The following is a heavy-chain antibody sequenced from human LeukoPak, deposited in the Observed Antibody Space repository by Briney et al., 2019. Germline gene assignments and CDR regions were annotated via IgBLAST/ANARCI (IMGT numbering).Heavy chain of an antibody. Sequence: GSLRLSCAGSGFTFSDSWMAWVRQVPGKGLEWVANINKRGSETYYVDSVRGRFTISRDNDKNSLFLQMNSLRVDDTALYYCARELVVGPAEYFQHWGHGTLVTVSS. CDR3: ARELVVGPAEYFQH. J-gene: IGHJ1*01. CDR2: INKRGSET. V-gene: IGHV3-7*01. D-gene: IGHD2-8*02. CDR1: GFTFSDSW.